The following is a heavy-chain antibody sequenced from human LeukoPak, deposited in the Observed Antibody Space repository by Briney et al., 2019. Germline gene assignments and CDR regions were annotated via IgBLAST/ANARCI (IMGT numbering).Heavy chain of an antibody. CDR2: ISSSSAYI. CDR3: ARSGTVTTLGYFYY. D-gene: IGHD4-17*01. Sequence: GGSLRLSCAASGFTFSTYSMNWVRQAPGKGLEWVSSISSSSAYIYYADSVKGRFTISRDNAKNSLYLQMNSLRAEDTAIYYCARSGTVTTLGYFYYWGQGTLITVSS. V-gene: IGHV3-21*01. CDR1: GFTFSTYS. J-gene: IGHJ1*01.